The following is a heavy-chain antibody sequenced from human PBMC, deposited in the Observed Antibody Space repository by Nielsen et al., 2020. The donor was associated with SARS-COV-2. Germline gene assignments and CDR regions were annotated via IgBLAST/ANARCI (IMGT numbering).Heavy chain of an antibody. CDR3: ARTTYYYDSSGLASFGY. CDR2: ISAYNGNT. J-gene: IGHJ4*02. CDR1: GYTFTSYG. V-gene: IGHV1-18*01. D-gene: IGHD3-22*01. Sequence: ASVKVSCKASGYTFTSYGISWVRQAPGQGLEWMGWISAYNGNTNYAQKLQGRVTMTTDTSTSTAYMELRSLRSDDTAVYYCARTTYYYDSSGLASFGYWGQGTLVTVSS.